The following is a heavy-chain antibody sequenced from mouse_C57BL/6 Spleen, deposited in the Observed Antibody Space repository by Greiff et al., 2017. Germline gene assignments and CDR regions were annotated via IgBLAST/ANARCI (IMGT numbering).Heavy chain of an antibody. CDR2: IDPETGGT. CDR1: GYTFTDYE. CDR3: AGNPWFAY. J-gene: IGHJ3*01. V-gene: IGHV1-15*01. Sequence: VQLLESGADLVRPGASVTLSCKASGYTFTDYEMHWVKQTPVPGLEWIGAIDPETGGTAYTQKFKGEAILTAEKSSSTAYMQVSSLTSDDSAVYFCAGNPWFAYWGQVTLVTVSA.